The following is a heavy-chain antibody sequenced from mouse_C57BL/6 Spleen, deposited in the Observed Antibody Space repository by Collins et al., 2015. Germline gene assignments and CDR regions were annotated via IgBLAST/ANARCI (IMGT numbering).Heavy chain of an antibody. CDR3: ARPAYGYDGLGYFDV. CDR1: GYTFTDYY. Sequence: QVQLKQSGAELVRPGASVKLSCKASGYTFTDYYINWVKQRPGQGLEWIARIYPGSGNTYYNEKFKGKATLTAEKSSSTAYMQLSSLTSEDSAVYFCARPAYGYDGLGYFDVWGTGTTVTVSS. D-gene: IGHD2-2*01. V-gene: IGHV1-76*01. J-gene: IGHJ1*03. CDR2: IYPGSGNT.